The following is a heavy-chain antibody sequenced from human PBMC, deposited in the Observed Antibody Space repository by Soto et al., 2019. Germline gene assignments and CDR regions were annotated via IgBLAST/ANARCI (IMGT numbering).Heavy chain of an antibody. Sequence: EVQLLESGGGLVQPGGSLRLSCAASGFTFSSYAMSWVPQAPGKGLEWVSAISGSGGSTYYADSVKGRFTISRDNSKNTLYLQMNSLRAEDTAVYYCAKVPRYTVTTLAFDIWDQGTMVTVSS. J-gene: IGHJ3*02. CDR1: GFTFSSYA. V-gene: IGHV3-23*01. CDR3: AKVPRYTVTTLAFDI. CDR2: ISGSGGST. D-gene: IGHD4-17*01.